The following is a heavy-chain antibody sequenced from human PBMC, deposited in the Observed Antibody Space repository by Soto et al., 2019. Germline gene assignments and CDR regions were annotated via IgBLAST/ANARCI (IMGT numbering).Heavy chain of an antibody. J-gene: IGHJ4*02. CDR2: IGTAGDT. CDR1: GLTFSSYD. V-gene: IGHV3-13*04. Sequence: PWGSVRLSCSASGLTFSSYDMHWVRQGPGKGLEWVSAIGTAGDTNYAGSVKGRFTISRENAKNSLYLQMNSLSAGDTAIYFCARALGPTLSDYWGQGTMVTVSA. CDR3: ARALGPTLSDY.